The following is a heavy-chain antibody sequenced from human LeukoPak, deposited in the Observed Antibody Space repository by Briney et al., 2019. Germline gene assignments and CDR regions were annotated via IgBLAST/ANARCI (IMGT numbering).Heavy chain of an antibody. CDR2: ISGSGDKS. D-gene: IGHD3-10*01. CDR3: AKGPRTVRFGDRHKGMFDY. Sequence: GGSLRLSCEASGFIFSTYWMSWVRQAPGKGLEWVSVISGSGDKSYYTDSVKGRFTVSRDNSKNTVYLQMNSLRAEDTAVYYCAKGPRTVRFGDRHKGMFDYWGQGTLVTVSS. J-gene: IGHJ4*02. CDR1: GFIFSTYW. V-gene: IGHV3-23*01.